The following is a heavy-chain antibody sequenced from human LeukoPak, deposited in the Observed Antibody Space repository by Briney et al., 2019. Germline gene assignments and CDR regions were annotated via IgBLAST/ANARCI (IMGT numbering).Heavy chain of an antibody. CDR1: GFTFSDYY. CDR3: ARELVRGAGYFDY. V-gene: IGHV3-11*06. CDR2: ISSTSTYI. D-gene: IGHD6-6*01. Sequence: GGSLRLSCAASGFTFSDYYMSWIRQAPGKGLEWVSSISSTSTYIFYADSVKGRFTISRDNAKNSLYLQMNSLRAEDTAVYYCARELVRGAGYFDYWGQGNLVTVSS. J-gene: IGHJ4*02.